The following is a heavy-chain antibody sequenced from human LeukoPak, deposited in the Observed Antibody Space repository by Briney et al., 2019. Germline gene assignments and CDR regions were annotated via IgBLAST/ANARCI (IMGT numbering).Heavy chain of an antibody. CDR1: GGSFSGYY. CDR2: INHSGST. D-gene: IGHD3-10*01. V-gene: IGHV4-34*01. CDR3: ARDTYYYGSGSNFDY. Sequence: SETLSLTCAVYGGSFSGYYWSWIRQPPGKGLEWIGEINHSGSTNYNPSLKSRVTISVDTSKNQFSLKLSSVTAADTAVYYCARDTYYYGSGSNFDYWGQGTLVTVSS. J-gene: IGHJ4*02.